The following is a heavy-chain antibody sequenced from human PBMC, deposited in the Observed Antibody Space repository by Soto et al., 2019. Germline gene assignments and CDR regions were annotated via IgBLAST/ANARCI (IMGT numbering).Heavy chain of an antibody. D-gene: IGHD7-27*01. CDR2: IYYSGST. CDR3: ARELGIGDFDY. J-gene: IGHJ4*02. CDR1: GGSISSSSYY. V-gene: IGHV4-39*01. Sequence: QLQLQESGPGLVKPSETLSLTCTVSGGSISSSSYYWGWIRQPPGKGLEWIGSIYYSGSTYYNPSLKSRVTISVDTSKNQFSLKLSSVTAADTAVYYCARELGIGDFDYWGQGTLVTVSS.